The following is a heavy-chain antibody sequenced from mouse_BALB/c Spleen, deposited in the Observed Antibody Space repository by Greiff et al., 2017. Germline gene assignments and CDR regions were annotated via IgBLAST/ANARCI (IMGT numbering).Heavy chain of an antibody. CDR2: ISSGGST. CDR3: ARGFTTATAWFAY. V-gene: IGHV5-6-5*01. D-gene: IGHD1-2*01. CDR1: GFTFSSYA. Sequence: EVQGVESGGGLVKPGGSLKLSCAASGFTFSSYAMSWVRQTPEKRLEWVASISSGGSTYYPDSVKGRFTISRDNARNILYLQMSSLRSEDTAMYYCARGFTTATAWFAYWGQGTLVTVSA. J-gene: IGHJ3*01.